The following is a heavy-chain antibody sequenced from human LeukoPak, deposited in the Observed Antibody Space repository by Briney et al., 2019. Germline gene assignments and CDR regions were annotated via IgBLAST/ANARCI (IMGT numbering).Heavy chain of an antibody. Sequence: SETLSLTCSVSGGSISGYYWTWIRQPAGKGLEWIGRVYTSGSTHYNPSLKTRLTISVDTSKNQFSLKLSSVTAADTAVYYCARVITGTTTAFEIWGQGTMVTVSS. CDR2: VYTSGST. CDR3: ARVITGTTTAFEI. V-gene: IGHV4-4*07. J-gene: IGHJ3*02. CDR1: GGSISGYY. D-gene: IGHD1-7*01.